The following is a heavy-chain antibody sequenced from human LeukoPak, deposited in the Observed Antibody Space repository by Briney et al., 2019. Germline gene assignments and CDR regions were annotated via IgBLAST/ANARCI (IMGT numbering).Heavy chain of an antibody. J-gene: IGHJ4*02. Sequence: ASETLSLTCTVSGGSISSSSYYWGWIRQPPGKGLEWIGYIYYDGSTNYNQSLASRVTMSVDTSKNQFSLKLSSVTAADTAVYYCARVGIGRSRFDYWGQGTLVTVSS. CDR1: GGSISSSSYY. V-gene: IGHV4-61*05. CDR3: ARVGIGRSRFDY. CDR2: IYYDGST. D-gene: IGHD1-14*01.